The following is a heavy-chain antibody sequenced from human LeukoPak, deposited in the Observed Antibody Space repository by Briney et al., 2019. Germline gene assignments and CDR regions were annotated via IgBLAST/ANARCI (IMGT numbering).Heavy chain of an antibody. J-gene: IGHJ5*02. CDR1: GGSISSSSYY. CDR2: IYYSGST. D-gene: IGHD6-13*01. V-gene: IGHV4-39*01. CDR3: ASSEAAAPFDP. Sequence: PSETLSLTCIVSGGSISSSSYYWGWIRQPPGKGLEWIGSIYYSGSTYYNPSLKSRVTISVDTSKNQFSLKLSSVTAADTAVYYCASSEAAAPFDPWGQGTLVTVSS.